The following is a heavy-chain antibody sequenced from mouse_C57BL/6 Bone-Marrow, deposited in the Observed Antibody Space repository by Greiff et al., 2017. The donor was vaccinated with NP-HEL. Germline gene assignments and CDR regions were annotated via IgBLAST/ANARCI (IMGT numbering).Heavy chain of an antibody. CDR2: IYPGSGST. CDR3: AREGYYYGSSSYAMDY. Sequence: QVHVKQSGAELVKPGASVKMSCKASGYTFTSYWITWVKQRPGQGLEWIGDIYPGSGSTNYNEKFKSKATLTVDTSSSTAYMQLSSLTSEDSAVYYCAREGYYYGSSSYAMDYWGQGTSVTVSS. J-gene: IGHJ4*01. CDR1: GYTFTSYW. D-gene: IGHD1-1*01. V-gene: IGHV1-55*01.